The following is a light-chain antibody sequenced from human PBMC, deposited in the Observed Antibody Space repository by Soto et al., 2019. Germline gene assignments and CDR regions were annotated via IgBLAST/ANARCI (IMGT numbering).Light chain of an antibody. V-gene: IGLV3-21*02. J-gene: IGLJ2*01. CDR2: DDS. CDR3: QVWDSGSAHQV. CDR1: NIGSKS. Sequence: SYELTQPPSVSVAPGQTATITCGGDNIGSKSVHWYQQEPGQAPVLVVYDDSDRPSGIPERFSGSNSGNTATLTISRVEAGDEADYYCQVWDSGSAHQVFGGGTKLTVL.